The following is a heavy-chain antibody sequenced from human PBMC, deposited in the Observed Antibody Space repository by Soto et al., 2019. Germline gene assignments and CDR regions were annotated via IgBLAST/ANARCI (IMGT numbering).Heavy chain of an antibody. CDR2: INSDGSST. Sequence: EVQLVESGGGLVQPGGSLRLSCAASGFTFSSYWMHWVRQAPGKGLVWVSRINSDGSSTSYADSVKGRFTISRDNAKNTLYLHMNSLRAEDTAGYYFAIDRKAAFDTWGQGTMVTVSS. V-gene: IGHV3-74*01. CDR3: AIDRKAAFDT. CDR1: GFTFSSYW. J-gene: IGHJ3*02.